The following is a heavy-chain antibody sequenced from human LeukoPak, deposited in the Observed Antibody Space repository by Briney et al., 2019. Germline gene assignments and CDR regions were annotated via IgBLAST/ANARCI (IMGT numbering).Heavy chain of an antibody. CDR2: FDPEDGET. J-gene: IGHJ3*02. D-gene: IGHD5/OR15-5a*01. Sequence: ASVKVPCKVSGYTLTELSMHWVRQAPGKGHEWMGGFDPEDGETIYAQKFQGRVTMTEDTSTDTAYMELSSLRSEDTAVYYCATPGYSVYELHDAFDIWGQGTMVTVSS. V-gene: IGHV1-24*01. CDR3: ATPGYSVYELHDAFDI. CDR1: GYTLTELS.